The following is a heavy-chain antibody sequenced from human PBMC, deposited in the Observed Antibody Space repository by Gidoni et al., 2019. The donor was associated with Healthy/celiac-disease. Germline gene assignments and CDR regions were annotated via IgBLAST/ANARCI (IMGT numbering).Heavy chain of an antibody. CDR2: IWYDGSNK. CDR1: GFTFSSYG. CDR3: ARGAYSGPFDY. Sequence: QVQLVESGGGVVQPGRSLRLSCAASGFTFSSYGMHWVRQVPGKGLEWVAVIWYDGSNKYYADSVKGRFTISRDNSKKTLYLQMNSLRAEDTAVYYCARGAYSGPFDYWGQGTLVTVSS. D-gene: IGHD5-12*01. J-gene: IGHJ4*02. V-gene: IGHV3-33*01.